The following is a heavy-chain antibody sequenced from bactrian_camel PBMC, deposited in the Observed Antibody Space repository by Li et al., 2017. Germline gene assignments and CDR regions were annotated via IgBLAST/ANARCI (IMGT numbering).Heavy chain of an antibody. Sequence: HVQLVESGGGSVQAGGSLRLSCVLSLPRNKKFCITWVRQPLGKEREGIVSIDRDGDTYYADSVKGRFTHSQDYAKKIVYLQMNNLKPEDSGTYYCGADLDFGGEDGFYCGSSTLRPRYRAKYQGQGTQVTVS. J-gene: IGHJ4*01. CDR2: IDRDGDT. D-gene: IGHD2*01. CDR1: LPRNKKFC. V-gene: IGHV3S6*01.